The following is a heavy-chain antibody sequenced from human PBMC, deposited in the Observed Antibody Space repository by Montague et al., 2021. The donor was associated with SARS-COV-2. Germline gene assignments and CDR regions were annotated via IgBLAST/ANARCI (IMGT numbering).Heavy chain of an antibody. CDR2: VHYNGRT. CDR1: GDSISSSRYN. J-gene: IGHJ4*02. V-gene: IGHV4-39*01. Sequence: SETLSLTCTVSGDSISSSRYNWGWIRQPPGKGLEWIGSVHYNGRTYYNPSLKSRVTIYIDTSKNQISLRLSSVTAADTAVYYSTRHVHMTWPEPSPGFDYWGQGTLVTVSS. D-gene: IGHD1-1*01. CDR3: TRHVHMTWPEPSPGFDY.